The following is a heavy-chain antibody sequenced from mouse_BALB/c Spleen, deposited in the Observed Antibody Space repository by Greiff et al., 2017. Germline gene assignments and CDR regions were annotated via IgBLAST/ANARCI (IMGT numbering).Heavy chain of an antibody. D-gene: IGHD1-1*01. CDR2: ISYDGSN. J-gene: IGHJ2*01. CDR1: GYSITSGYY. CDR3: ARDLGYGSSPFDY. Sequence: EVKVEESGPGLVKPSQSLSLTCSVTGYSITSGYYWNWIRQFPGNKLEWMGYISYDGSNNYNPSLKNRISITRDTSKNQFFLKLNSVTTEDTATYYCARDLGYGSSPFDYWGQGTTLTVSS. V-gene: IGHV3-6*02.